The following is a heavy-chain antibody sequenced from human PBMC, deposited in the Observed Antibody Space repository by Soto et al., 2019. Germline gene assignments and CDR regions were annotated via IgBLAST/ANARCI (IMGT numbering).Heavy chain of an antibody. V-gene: IGHV1-18*01. CDR2: ISAHNGKT. J-gene: IGHJ4*02. CDR1: GYSFSSYA. D-gene: IGHD3-22*01. Sequence: ASVKVSCKASGYSFSSYAISWVRQAPGHGLEWMGWISAHNGKTNYPQKLQGRVTMTTDTSTSTAYMELRSLRSDDTAVYYCARDGYYDSSGYRSDFDYWGQGTLVTVSS. CDR3: ARDGYYDSSGYRSDFDY.